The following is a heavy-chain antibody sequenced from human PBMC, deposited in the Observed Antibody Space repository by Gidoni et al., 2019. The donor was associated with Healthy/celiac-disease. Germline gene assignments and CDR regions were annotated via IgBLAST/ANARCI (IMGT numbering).Heavy chain of an antibody. Sequence: QVQLQQWGAGLLKPSETLSLTCAVYGGSFSGYYWSWFRQPPGKGLEWIGEINHSGSTNYNPSLKSRVTISVDTSKNQFALKLSSVTAADTAVYYCARGRGTPGGSSFFPYMDVWGKGTTVTVSS. V-gene: IGHV4-34*01. J-gene: IGHJ6*03. CDR2: INHSGST. CDR3: ARGRGTPGGSSFFPYMDV. CDR1: GGSFSGYY. D-gene: IGHD6-6*01.